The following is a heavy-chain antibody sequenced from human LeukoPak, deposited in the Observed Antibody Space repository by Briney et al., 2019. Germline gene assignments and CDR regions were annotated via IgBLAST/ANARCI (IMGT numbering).Heavy chain of an antibody. Sequence: SETLSLTCTVSGGSISSSSYYWGWIRQPPGKGLEWIGSIYYSGSTYYNPSLKSRVTISVDTSKNQFSLKLSSVTAAGTAVYYCARLYCSSTSCPLDYWGQGTLVTVSS. J-gene: IGHJ4*02. CDR3: ARLYCSSTSCPLDY. CDR2: IYYSGST. D-gene: IGHD2-2*01. CDR1: GGSISSSSYY. V-gene: IGHV4-39*07.